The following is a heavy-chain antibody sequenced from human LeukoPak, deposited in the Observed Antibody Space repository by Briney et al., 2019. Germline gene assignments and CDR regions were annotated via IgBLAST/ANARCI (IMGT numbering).Heavy chain of an antibody. Sequence: GGSLRLSCAASGFTFSSYTMSWVRQAPGKGLEWVSAISGSGGRTYCADSVKGRFTISRDNSKNTLYLQMNSLRAEDTAIYYCARDWGAAGLWDYWGQGTLVTVSS. CDR3: ARDWGAAGLWDY. CDR2: ISGSGGRT. J-gene: IGHJ4*02. D-gene: IGHD6-13*01. V-gene: IGHV3-23*01. CDR1: GFTFSSYT.